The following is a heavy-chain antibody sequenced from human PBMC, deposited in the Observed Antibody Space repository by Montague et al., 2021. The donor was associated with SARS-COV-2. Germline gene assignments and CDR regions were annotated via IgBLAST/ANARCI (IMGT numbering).Heavy chain of an antibody. CDR1: GGFISSSSYY. CDR3: ARHYGVVVPAAIYYYYGMDV. V-gene: IGHV4-39*01. CDR2: IYYSGST. Sequence: SETRSLTCTVSGGFISSSSYYWGWIRQPPGKGLEWIGSIYYSGSTYYNPSLKSRVTISVDTSKNQFSLKLSSVTAADTAVYYCARHYGVVVPAAIYYYYGMDVWGQGTTVTVSS. D-gene: IGHD2-2*02. J-gene: IGHJ6*02.